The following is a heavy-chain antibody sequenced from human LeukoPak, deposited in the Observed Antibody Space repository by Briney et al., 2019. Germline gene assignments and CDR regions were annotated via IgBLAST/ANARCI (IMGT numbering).Heavy chain of an antibody. CDR1: GYTFTSYD. V-gene: IGHV1-8*03. CDR2: MNPNSGNT. CDR3: ARDLSSGWWGGDY. J-gene: IGHJ4*02. Sequence: ASVKVSCKASGYTFTSYDINWVRQATGQGLEWMGWMNPNSGNTGYAQKFQGRVTITRDTSASTAYMELSSLRSEDTAVYYCARDLSSGWWGGDYWGQGTLVTVSS. D-gene: IGHD6-19*01.